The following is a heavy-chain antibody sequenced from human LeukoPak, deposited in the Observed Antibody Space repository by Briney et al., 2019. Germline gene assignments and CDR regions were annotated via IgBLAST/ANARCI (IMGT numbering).Heavy chain of an antibody. V-gene: IGHV3-23*01. Sequence: GGSLRLSCAASGFTFSNYAMSWVRQAPGKGLEWVSSISGSGGSTYYADSVKGRFTISRDNAKNSLYLQMNSLRAEDTAVYYCARDRTLGIGDYWGQGTLVTVSS. CDR3: ARDRTLGIGDY. CDR2: ISGSGGST. D-gene: IGHD7-27*01. J-gene: IGHJ4*02. CDR1: GFTFSNYA.